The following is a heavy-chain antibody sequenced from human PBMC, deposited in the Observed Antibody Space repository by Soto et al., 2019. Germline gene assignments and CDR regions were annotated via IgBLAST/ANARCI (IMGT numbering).Heavy chain of an antibody. D-gene: IGHD2-2*01. J-gene: IGHJ5*02. CDR2: IYPTGST. CDR1: GDSFSNYY. V-gene: IGHV4-4*07. Sequence: QVQLQESGPGLVKPSETLSLSCTVSGDSFSNYYCNWVRKSAGKGLEWIGRIYPTGSTTYNPSLKSRLTMSVDTSKNQFSLRLTYMTAADTAVYYCATGRSEVVPGAMDTWGQGTLVTVSS. CDR3: ATGRSEVVPGAMDT.